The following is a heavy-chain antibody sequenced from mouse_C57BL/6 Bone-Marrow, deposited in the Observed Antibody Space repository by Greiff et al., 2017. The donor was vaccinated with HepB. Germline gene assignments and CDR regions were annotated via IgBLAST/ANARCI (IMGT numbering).Heavy chain of an antibody. CDR2: IDPENGDT. J-gene: IGHJ1*03. Sequence: VQLQQSGAELVRPGASVKLSCTASGFNIKDDYMHWVKQSPEQGLEWIGWIDPENGDTEYASKFQGKATITADTSSNTAYLQLSSLTSEDTAVYYCTTTVVALYWYFDVWGTGTTVTVSS. CDR3: TTTVVALYWYFDV. D-gene: IGHD1-1*01. CDR1: GFNIKDDY. V-gene: IGHV14-4*01.